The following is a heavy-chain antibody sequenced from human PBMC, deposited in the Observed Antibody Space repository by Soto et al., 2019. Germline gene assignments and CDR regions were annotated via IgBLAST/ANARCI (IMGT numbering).Heavy chain of an antibody. CDR1: GGSFSGYY. Sequence: QVQLQQWGAGLFKPSETLSLTCAVYGGSFSGYYWSWIRQPPGKGLEWIGEINQSGSTNYNPSLKSRVTISVDTSKNQFSLKLSSVTAADTAVYYCATAKPTSRWDCRSTSCNYADDWGQGTLVTVSS. D-gene: IGHD2-2*01. J-gene: IGHJ4*02. CDR2: INQSGST. V-gene: IGHV4-34*01. CDR3: ATAKPTSRWDCRSTSCNYADD.